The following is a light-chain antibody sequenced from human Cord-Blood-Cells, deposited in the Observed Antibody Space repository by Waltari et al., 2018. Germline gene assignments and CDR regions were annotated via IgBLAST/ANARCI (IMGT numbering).Light chain of an antibody. V-gene: IGKV3-11*01. CDR3: QQRSNWPPYT. Sequence: EIVFTQSPATLPLSPGERATLSCRASQSVSSYLAWYQQKPGQAHRLLIYDASNRATGIPARFSGSGSGTDFTLTISSLEPEDFTVYYCQQRSNWPPYTFGQGTKLEIK. CDR1: QSVSSY. J-gene: IGKJ2*01. CDR2: DAS.